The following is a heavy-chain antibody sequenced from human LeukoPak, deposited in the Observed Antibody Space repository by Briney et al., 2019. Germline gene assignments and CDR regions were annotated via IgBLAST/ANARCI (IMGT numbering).Heavy chain of an antibody. Sequence: SVKVSCKAPGGTFSSYAISWVRQAPGQGLEWMGGIIPIFGTANYAQKFQGRVTITTDESTSTAYMELSSLRSEDTAVYYCASTVTTGDSFDIWGQGTMVTVSS. J-gene: IGHJ3*02. CDR3: ASTVTTGDSFDI. CDR1: GGTFSSYA. CDR2: IIPIFGTA. V-gene: IGHV1-69*05. D-gene: IGHD4-17*01.